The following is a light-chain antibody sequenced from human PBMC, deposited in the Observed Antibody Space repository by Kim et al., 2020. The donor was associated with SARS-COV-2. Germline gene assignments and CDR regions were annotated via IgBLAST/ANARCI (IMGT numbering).Light chain of an antibody. CDR3: YSLDSSGYHVV. Sequence: SSELTQDPAVSVALGQTVRLTCQGDSLRNYYATWYQQRPGQAPVLVLYGKYNRPSGIPDRFSGSASGNTASLTITGAQAEDEADYYCYSLDSSGYHVVFG. CDR2: GKY. V-gene: IGLV3-19*01. J-gene: IGLJ3*02. CDR1: SLRNYY.